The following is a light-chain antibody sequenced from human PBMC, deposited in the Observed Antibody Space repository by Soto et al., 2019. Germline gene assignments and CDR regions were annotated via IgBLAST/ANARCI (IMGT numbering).Light chain of an antibody. Sequence: EIVMTQSPATLSVSPGERATLSCRVSQSVSSKLAWYQHKPGQAPRLLIYDTSTRAAGIPARFTGSGSGTDFTLTISSLQSEDFAVYYCQQYNTWRSISFGQGTRLENK. CDR3: QQYNTWRSIS. V-gene: IGKV3-15*01. CDR1: QSVSSK. J-gene: IGKJ5*01. CDR2: DTS.